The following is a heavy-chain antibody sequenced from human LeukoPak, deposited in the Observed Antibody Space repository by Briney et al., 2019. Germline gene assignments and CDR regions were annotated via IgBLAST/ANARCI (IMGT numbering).Heavy chain of an antibody. CDR1: GFTFSSYA. V-gene: IGHV3-9*03. D-gene: IGHD2-21*01. CDR3: ARRAYCGGDCHNGAFDI. J-gene: IGHJ3*02. CDR2: ISWNSGTK. Sequence: GGSLRLSCAASGFTFSSYAMSWVRQAPGKGLEWVSGISWNSGTKVYADSVKGRFSISRDNAKSSLYLQMNSLRVEDMALYYCARRAYCGGDCHNGAFDIWGQGTMVTVS.